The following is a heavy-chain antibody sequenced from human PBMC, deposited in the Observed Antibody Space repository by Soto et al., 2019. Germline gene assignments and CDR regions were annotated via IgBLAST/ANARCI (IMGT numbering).Heavy chain of an antibody. CDR1: GGSITSDDYY. Sequence: QVQLQESGPGLVKPSQSLSLTCTVSGGSITSDDYYWSWIRQPPGRGLEWIGYIFYSGSTHYNPSLKSRFIISLDTSKKQVSLKLSSVTAADTAVYYCASANCGGDCSYRHDRYYFESWGQGPLVTVSS. CDR2: IFYSGST. J-gene: IGHJ4*02. CDR3: ASANCGGDCSYRHDRYYFES. D-gene: IGHD2-21*02. V-gene: IGHV4-30-4*01.